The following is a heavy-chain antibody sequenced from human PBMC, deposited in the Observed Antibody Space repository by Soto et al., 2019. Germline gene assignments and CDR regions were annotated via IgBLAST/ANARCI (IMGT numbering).Heavy chain of an antibody. CDR3: TTDLWRIAVVVGSTGYFNP. CDR2: IKSKSDGGTT. J-gene: IGHJ5*02. V-gene: IGHV3-15*01. D-gene: IGHD2-15*01. CDR1: GVTSSDAW. Sequence: GGSLRLSCAASGVTSSDAWMSWVRQAPGKGLDWVGRIKSKSDGGTTEYAAPVRGRFTISRDDSKNTLYLQMNSLKTEDTAVYYCTTDLWRIAVVVGSTGYFNPWGQGTPVTVSS.